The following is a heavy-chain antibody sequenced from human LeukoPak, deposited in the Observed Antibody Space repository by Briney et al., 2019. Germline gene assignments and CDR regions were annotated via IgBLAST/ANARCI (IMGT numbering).Heavy chain of an antibody. V-gene: IGHV4-4*07. CDR1: GGSISSYY. Sequence: PSETLPLTCTVSGGSISSYYWSWIRQPAWKGLEWIGRIYTSGSTNYNPSLKSRVTMSVDTSKNQFSLKLSSVTAADTAVYYCAREGEADHIAAAAPFDYWGQGTLVTVSS. CDR2: IYTSGST. J-gene: IGHJ4*02. D-gene: IGHD6-13*01. CDR3: AREGEADHIAAAAPFDY.